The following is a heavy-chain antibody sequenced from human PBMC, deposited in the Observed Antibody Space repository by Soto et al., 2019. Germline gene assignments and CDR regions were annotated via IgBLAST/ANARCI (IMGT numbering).Heavy chain of an antibody. Sequence: GASVKVSFKASGYTFTSYGISWGRQAPGQGLEWMGCIIAYNGNTNYAQKLQGRVTMTTDTSTSTAYMELRSLRSDDTAVYYCESGLYYYDSSGYSDYWGQGTLVTVSS. D-gene: IGHD3-22*01. V-gene: IGHV1-18*01. CDR1: GYTFTSYG. J-gene: IGHJ4*02. CDR2: IIAYNGNT. CDR3: ESGLYYYDSSGYSDY.